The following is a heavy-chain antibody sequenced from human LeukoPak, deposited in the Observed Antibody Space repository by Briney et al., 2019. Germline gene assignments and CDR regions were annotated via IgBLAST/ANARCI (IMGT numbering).Heavy chain of an antibody. Sequence: SDTLSLTCTVSGDSISTGSYYWGWIRQPPGKGPEWIGNIFYTGSSYYNPSFKSRVTISVDTSKNQFSLKLSSVTAADTAVYFCARGPYGSGSYYWGQGTLVTVSS. J-gene: IGHJ4*02. D-gene: IGHD3-10*01. CDR2: IFYTGSS. CDR3: ARGPYGSGSYY. CDR1: GDSISTGSYY. V-gene: IGHV4-39*01.